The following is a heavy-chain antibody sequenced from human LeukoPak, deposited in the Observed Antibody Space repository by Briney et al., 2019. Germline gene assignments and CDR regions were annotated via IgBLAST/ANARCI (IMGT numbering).Heavy chain of an antibody. V-gene: IGHV3-11*04. Sequence: PGGSLRLSCAASGFTVSTNYMSWVRRAPGKGLEWVSFISTSGSLIYYADSVKGRFTISRDNAKNSLYLQMNGLRAEDTAIYYCARVSGRGWHFDYWGQGTLVAVSS. CDR3: ARVSGRGWHFDY. J-gene: IGHJ4*02. CDR1: GFTVSTNY. D-gene: IGHD1-26*01. CDR2: ISTSGSLI.